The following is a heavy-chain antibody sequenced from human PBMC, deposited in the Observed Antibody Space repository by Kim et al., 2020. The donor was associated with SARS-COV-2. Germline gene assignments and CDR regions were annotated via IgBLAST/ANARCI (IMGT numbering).Heavy chain of an antibody. D-gene: IGHD3-16*01. V-gene: IGHV3-23*01. CDR3: AKDGLIAPVDC. J-gene: IGHJ4*02. CDR1: GFTFSSYA. CDR2: ISGSVVGT. Sequence: GGSLRLSCAASGFTFSSYAMSWVRQAPGKGLEWVSSISGSVVGTYYADSVKGRFTISRDNSKNTLYLQMNSLRAEDTAVYYCAKDGLIAPVDCWGQGTLVTVSS.